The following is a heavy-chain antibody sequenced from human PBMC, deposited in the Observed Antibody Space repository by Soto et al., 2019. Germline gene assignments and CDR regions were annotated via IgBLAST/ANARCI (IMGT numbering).Heavy chain of an antibody. D-gene: IGHD3-22*01. Sequence: GGSLRLSCAASGFTFSSYAMSWVRQAPGKGLEWVAGINWIGGSKGYADFVKGRFTISRDNAKSSLYLQMNNLRAEDTAFYFCARATQSYYDTSGYYSYVHWGQGAQVTVSS. CDR1: GFTFSSYA. CDR2: INWIGGSK. V-gene: IGHV3-20*04. J-gene: IGHJ4*02. CDR3: ARATQSYYDTSGYYSYVH.